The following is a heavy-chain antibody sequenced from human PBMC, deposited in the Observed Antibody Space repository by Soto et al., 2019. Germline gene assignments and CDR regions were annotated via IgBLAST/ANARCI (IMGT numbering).Heavy chain of an antibody. CDR2: IIPIFGTA. V-gene: IGHV1-69*06. CDR3: ARGSLYYYDSSGYYWDY. CDR1: GGTFSSYA. Sequence: VQLVQSGAEVKKPGSSVKVSCKASGGTFSSYAISWVRQAPGQGLEWMGGIIPIFGTANYAQKFQGRVTITADKSTSTAYMELSSLRSEDTAVYYCARGSLYYYDSSGYYWDYWGQGTLVTVSS. D-gene: IGHD3-22*01. J-gene: IGHJ4*02.